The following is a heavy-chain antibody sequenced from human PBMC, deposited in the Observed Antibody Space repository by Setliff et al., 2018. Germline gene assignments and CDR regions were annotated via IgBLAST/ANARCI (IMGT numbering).Heavy chain of an antibody. CDR3: ARDGGGDSDAFDI. Sequence: GASVKVSCKASGGTFSSYDISWVRQAPGQGLEWMGRINPSSGATIYAQKFQGRVTMTSDTSISTAYMELGRLRSDDTAVYFCARDGGGDSDAFDIWGQGTMVTVSS. J-gene: IGHJ3*02. V-gene: IGHV1-2*06. CDR2: INPSSGAT. D-gene: IGHD3-16*01. CDR1: GGTFSSYD.